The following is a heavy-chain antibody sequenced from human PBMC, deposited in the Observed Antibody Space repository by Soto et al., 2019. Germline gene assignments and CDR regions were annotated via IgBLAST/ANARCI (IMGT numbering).Heavy chain of an antibody. J-gene: IGHJ4*02. CDR2: IYYSGST. Sequence: QVQLQESGPGLVKPSETLSLTCTVSGGSVSSGSYYWSWIRQPPGKGLEWIGYIYYSGSTNYNPSLQGRVTISVDTSKNQFSLKLGSVAAADTAVYYCARGRIAARPDYWGQGTLGTVSS. D-gene: IGHD6-6*01. CDR1: GGSVSSGSYY. V-gene: IGHV4-61*01. CDR3: ARGRIAARPDY.